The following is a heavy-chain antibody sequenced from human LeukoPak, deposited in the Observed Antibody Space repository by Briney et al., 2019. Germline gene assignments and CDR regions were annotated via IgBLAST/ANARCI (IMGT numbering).Heavy chain of an antibody. Sequence: PSETLSLTCAVSGDSISISNWWSWVRQPPGKGLEWIGEIYHSGSTSYNPSLKSRVTISVDKSKNQFSLKLSSVTAADTAVYYCARRSGNVAVAFDYWGQGTLVTVSS. J-gene: IGHJ4*02. V-gene: IGHV4-4*02. CDR2: IYHSGST. CDR1: GDSISISNW. D-gene: IGHD6-19*01. CDR3: ARRSGNVAVAFDY.